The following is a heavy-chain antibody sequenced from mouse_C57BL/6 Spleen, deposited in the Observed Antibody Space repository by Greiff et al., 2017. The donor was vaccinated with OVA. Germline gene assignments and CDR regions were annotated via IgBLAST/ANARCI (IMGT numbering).Heavy chain of an antibody. J-gene: IGHJ2*01. V-gene: IGHV5-16*01. CDR3: ARDGIFDY. CDR1: GFTFSDYY. CDR2: INYDGSST. Sequence: EVKVVESEGGLVQPGSSMKLSCTASGFTFSDYYMAWVRQVPEKGLEWVANINYDGSSTYYLDSLKSRFIISRDNAKNILYLQMSSLKSEDTATYYCARDGIFDYWGQGTTLTVSS.